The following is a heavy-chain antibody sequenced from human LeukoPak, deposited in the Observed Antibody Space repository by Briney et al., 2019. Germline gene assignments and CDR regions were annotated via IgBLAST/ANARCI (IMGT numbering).Heavy chain of an antibody. D-gene: IGHD2-21*02. CDR2: INHSGST. V-gene: IGHV4-34*01. CDR3: ARGGFYCGGDCYGDY. J-gene: IGHJ4*02. Sequence: PSETLSLTCAVYGGSFSPYYWSWIRQPPGKGLEWIGEINHSGSTNYNPSLKSRVTISVDTSKNQFSLKLSSVTAADTAVYYCARGGFYCGGDCYGDYGGQGTLVTVSS. CDR1: GGSFSPYY.